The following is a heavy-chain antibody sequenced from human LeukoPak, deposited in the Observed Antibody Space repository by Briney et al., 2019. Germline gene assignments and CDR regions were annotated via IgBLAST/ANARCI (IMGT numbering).Heavy chain of an antibody. CDR1: GFTFSSSA. CDR3: AKGGIQLWYYLDY. J-gene: IGHJ4*02. V-gene: IGHV3-23*01. Sequence: GGSLRLSCAASGFTFSSSAMSWVRQAPGKGLEWVSSISGSGGNTAYADSVKGRFTISKDNSKNTLHLQMNSLRPEDTAVYYCAKGGIQLWYYLDYWGQGTLVTVSS. D-gene: IGHD5-18*01. CDR2: ISGSGGNT.